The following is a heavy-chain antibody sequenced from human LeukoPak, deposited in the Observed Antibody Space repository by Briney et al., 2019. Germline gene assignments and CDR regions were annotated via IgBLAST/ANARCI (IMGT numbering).Heavy chain of an antibody. V-gene: IGHV4-34*01. CDR2: INHSGYT. J-gene: IGHJ4*02. D-gene: IGHD4-17*01. CDR3: TRMTTGHDY. CDR1: GVSFNDYY. Sequence: SETLSLTCAVSGVSFNDYYWSWVRQTPGKGLEWIGEINHSGYTNDSPSLKSRVTLSIDTSRKQFSLNVRSVTVADTGSYYCTRMTTGHDYWGQGTLVTVSS.